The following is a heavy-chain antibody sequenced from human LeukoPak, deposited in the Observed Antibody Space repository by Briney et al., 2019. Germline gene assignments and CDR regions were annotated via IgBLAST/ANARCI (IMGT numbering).Heavy chain of an antibody. D-gene: IGHD3-3*01. CDR1: GFTFSSYK. V-gene: IGHV3-48*01. J-gene: IGHJ4*02. Sequence: GGSLRLSCAVSGFTFSSYKMNRVRQAPGKGLEWVSAISGDSSTIYYADSVKGRFIISRDNAKNSLFLQMNSLRAEDTAVYYCAREKADNDLDYWGQGTLVTVSS. CDR3: AREKADNDLDY. CDR2: ISGDSSTI.